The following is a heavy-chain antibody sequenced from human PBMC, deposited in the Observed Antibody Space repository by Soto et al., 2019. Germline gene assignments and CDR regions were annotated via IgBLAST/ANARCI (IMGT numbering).Heavy chain of an antibody. CDR1: GSTFTVHY. CDR3: GRGRSGQIVVFD. D-gene: IGHD1-26*01. Sequence: XSVKGYCSTSGSTFTVHYIHWVRQAPEQGPEWMGEIGPESGATRYAQRFQGRVTMTRDMSITTVYMELNNLSPDDTAVYYCGRGRSGQIVVFDWGQGTPLTVPS. V-gene: IGHV1-2*02. J-gene: IGHJ4*02. CDR2: IGPESGAT.